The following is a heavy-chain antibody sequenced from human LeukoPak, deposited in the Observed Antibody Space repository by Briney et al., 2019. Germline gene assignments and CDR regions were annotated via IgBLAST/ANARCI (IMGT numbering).Heavy chain of an antibody. CDR3: ARHARYFDL. V-gene: IGHV4-59*08. CDR1: GGSISSYY. CDR2: ITYSWTT. J-gene: IGHJ2*01. Sequence: NASETLSLTCTVSGGSISSYYWTWIRQPPGKGLEWIGYITYSWTTHYNPSLMSRVTISLDMSKNQFSLNLMSVPAADTAVYYCARHARYFDLWGRGTLVAVSS.